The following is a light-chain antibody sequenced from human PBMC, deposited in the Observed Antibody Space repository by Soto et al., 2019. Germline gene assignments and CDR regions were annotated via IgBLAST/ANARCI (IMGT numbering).Light chain of an antibody. CDR2: GAS. CDR1: QSISSSY. J-gene: IGKJ1*01. Sequence: EIVLTQSPGTLSLSPGERATLSCRASQSISSSYLAWYQQRPGQAPRLLIYGASSRATGITDRFSGSGSGTDFTLTISSLEPEDVAVYFCQQYGSSPRKFGQGTKVEVK. V-gene: IGKV3-20*01. CDR3: QQYGSSPRK.